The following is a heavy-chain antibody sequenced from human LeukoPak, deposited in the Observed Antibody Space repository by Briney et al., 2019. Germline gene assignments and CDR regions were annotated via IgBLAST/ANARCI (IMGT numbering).Heavy chain of an antibody. V-gene: IGHV1-18*01. J-gene: IGHJ4*02. CDR3: ARDSGSYYVY. CDR2: ISAYNGNT. CDR1: GYTFTNYG. Sequence: ASVKVSCKASGYTFTNYGISWVRQAPGQGLEWMGWISAYNGNTHYAQNLQGRVTMTTDTSTSTAYMELKSLRSDDTAVYYCARDSGSYYVYWGQGTLVTVSS. D-gene: IGHD1-26*01.